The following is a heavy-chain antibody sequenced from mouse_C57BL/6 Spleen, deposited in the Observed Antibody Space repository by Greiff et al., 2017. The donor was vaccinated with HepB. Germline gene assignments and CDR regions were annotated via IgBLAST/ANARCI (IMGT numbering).Heavy chain of an antibody. Sequence: QVQLQQPGAELVKPGASVKLSCKASGYTFTSYWMHWVKQRPGQGLEWIGRIYPGDGDTNYNGKFKGMATLTADKSSSTAYMQLSSLTSEDSAVYFCAKNYAPAWFAYWGQGTLVTVSA. CDR3: AKNYAPAWFAY. CDR1: GYTFTSYW. CDR2: IYPGDGDT. J-gene: IGHJ3*01. V-gene: IGHV1-64*01. D-gene: IGHD1-1*01.